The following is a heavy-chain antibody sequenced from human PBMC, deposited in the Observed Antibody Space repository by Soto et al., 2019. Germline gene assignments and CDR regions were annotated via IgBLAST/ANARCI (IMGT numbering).Heavy chain of an antibody. J-gene: IGHJ4*02. D-gene: IGHD3-10*01. CDR1: GFTFSSYG. CDR2: ISYDGSNK. V-gene: IGHV3-30*18. CDR3: AKDPIGESYFDY. Sequence: PGGSLRLSCAASGFTFSSYGMHWVRQAPGKGLEWVAVISYDGSNKYYADSAKGRFTISRDNSKNTLYLQMNSLRAEDTAVYYCAKDPIGESYFDYWGQGTLVTSPQ.